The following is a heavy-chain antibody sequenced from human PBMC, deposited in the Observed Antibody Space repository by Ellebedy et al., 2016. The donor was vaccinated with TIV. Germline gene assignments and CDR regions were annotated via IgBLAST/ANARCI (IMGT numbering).Heavy chain of an antibody. J-gene: IGHJ6*02. D-gene: IGHD4-17*01. CDR3: ARLHGDYVYDYYYFPLDV. CDR1: GYSFTSYW. Sequence: GESLKISCKGSGYSFTSYWIGWVRQRPGKGLEWMGTIYPGDSDTRYSPSFQGQVTISADKSISTAYLQWSSLKASDTAIYYCARLHGDYVYDYYYFPLDVWGQGTTVTVSS. V-gene: IGHV5-51*01. CDR2: IYPGDSDT.